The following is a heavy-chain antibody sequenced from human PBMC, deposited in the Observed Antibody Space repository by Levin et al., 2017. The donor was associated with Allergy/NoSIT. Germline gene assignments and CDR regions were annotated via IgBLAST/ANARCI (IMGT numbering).Heavy chain of an antibody. J-gene: IGHJ4*01. CDR1: GFTFSSYA. V-gene: IGHV3-23*01. CDR2: ITGSGGGT. D-gene: IGHD6-13*01. Sequence: GGSLRLSCAASGFTFSSYAMTWVRQAPGKGLEWVSVITGSGGGTYYADSVKGRFTISRDNSKNTLYLQMNSLRAEDTGVYYCAKRFGSSWFQFDYWGRGTLVTVSS. CDR3: AKRFGSSWFQFDY.